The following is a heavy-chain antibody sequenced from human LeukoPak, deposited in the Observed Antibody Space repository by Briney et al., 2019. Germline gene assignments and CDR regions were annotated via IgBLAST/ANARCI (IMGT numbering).Heavy chain of an antibody. CDR3: AKAYGSSDDY. V-gene: IGHV4-39*07. CDR2: IYHSGSP. CDR1: GVSISRISYY. Sequence: SETLSLTCTVSGVSISRISYYWGWIRQPPGKGLEWIGSIYHSGSPYYNPSLKSRVTLSIDTSKNQFSLKLTSVTAADTAVYYCAKAYGSSDDYWGQGTLVTVSS. J-gene: IGHJ4*02. D-gene: IGHD4-17*01.